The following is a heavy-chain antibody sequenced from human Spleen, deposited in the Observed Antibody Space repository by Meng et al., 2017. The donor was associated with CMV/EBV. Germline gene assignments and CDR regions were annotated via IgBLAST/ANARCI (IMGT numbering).Heavy chain of an antibody. CDR3: ARDVGYLDY. CDR1: CFTVSSNY. Sequence: VQLVASVCAWVLPGGSTRLSCAASCFTVSSNYMRWVRQAPGKGLEWIGRIYTSGSTNYNTSLKSRVTMSVDTSKNQFSLKLSSVTAADTAVYYCARDVGYLDYWGQGTLVTVSS. J-gene: IGHJ4*02. V-gene: IGHV4-4*07. CDR2: IYTSGST.